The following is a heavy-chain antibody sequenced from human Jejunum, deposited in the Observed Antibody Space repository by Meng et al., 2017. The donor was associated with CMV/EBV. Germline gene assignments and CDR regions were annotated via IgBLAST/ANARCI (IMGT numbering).Heavy chain of an antibody. V-gene: IGHV3-23*01. D-gene: IGHD2-21*01. CDR3: AIGQGFHPPYYFDY. J-gene: IGHJ4*02. CDR2: ILKSGDST. CDR1: GFIFSDYA. Sequence: VKLLESGGGLVQPGGSLRLSCAASGFIFSDYAMSWVRQALGKGLECVSTILKSGDSTYHADSVRGRFTISRDNSKSTLYLQMNSLRDDDTAIYYCAIGQGFHPPYYFDYWGQGTLVTVSS.